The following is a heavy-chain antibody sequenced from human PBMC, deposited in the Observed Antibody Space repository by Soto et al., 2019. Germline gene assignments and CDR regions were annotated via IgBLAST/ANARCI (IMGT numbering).Heavy chain of an antibody. CDR3: AHAYCGRSSCHPYYYYTMDV. V-gene: IGHV5-10-1*01. CDR2: IDPSDSYT. Sequence: GESLKISCKGSGYSFTKYWISWVRQMPGKGLEWMGRIDPSDSYTNYSPSFQGHVTISADKSISTAYLQWSSLKASDTAMYYCAHAYCGRSSCHPYYYYTMDVWGQGTTVTVS. CDR1: GYSFTKYW. J-gene: IGHJ6*02. D-gene: IGHD2-2*01.